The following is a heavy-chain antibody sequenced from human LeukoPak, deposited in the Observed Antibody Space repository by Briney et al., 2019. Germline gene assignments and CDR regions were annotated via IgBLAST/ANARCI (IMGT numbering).Heavy chain of an antibody. CDR3: ASFVDTAMADAFDI. Sequence: ASVKVSCKASGYTFNRYYMHWVRQAPGQGREWMGRINPNSGGTNYAQKFQSRVTMTRDTYISTAYMELSRLRSDDTAVYYCASFVDTAMADAFDIWGQGTMVTVSS. J-gene: IGHJ3*02. CDR2: INPNSGGT. D-gene: IGHD5-18*01. V-gene: IGHV1-2*06. CDR1: GYTFNRYY.